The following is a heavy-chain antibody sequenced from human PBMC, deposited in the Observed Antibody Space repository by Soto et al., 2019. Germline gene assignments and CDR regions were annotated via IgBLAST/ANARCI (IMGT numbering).Heavy chain of an antibody. CDR1: GFTFSSYG. CDR2: ISYDGSNK. D-gene: IGHD3-3*01. V-gene: IGHV3-30*18. J-gene: IGHJ6*02. Sequence: GGSLRLSCAASGFTFSSYGMHWVRQAPGKGLEWVAVISYDGSNKYYADSVKGRFTISRDNSKNTLYLQMNSLRAEDTAVYYCAKDLIVRGLEEFLEWLLYGGMDVWGQGTTVTVSS. CDR3: AKDLIVRGLEEFLEWLLYGGMDV.